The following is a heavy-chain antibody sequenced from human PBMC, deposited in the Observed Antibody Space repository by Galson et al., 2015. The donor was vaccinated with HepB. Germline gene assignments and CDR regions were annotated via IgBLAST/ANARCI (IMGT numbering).Heavy chain of an antibody. D-gene: IGHD4-17*01. J-gene: IGHJ6*02. CDR2: INHSGST. CDR1: GGSFSGYY. Sequence: SETLSLTCAVYGGSFSGYYWSWIRQPPGKGLEWIGEINHSGSTNYNPSPKSRVTISVDTSKNQFSLKLSSVTAADTAVYYCARGRFVRVTTEMWYYYGMDVWGQGTTVTVSS. CDR3: ARGRFVRVTTEMWYYYGMDV. V-gene: IGHV4-34*01.